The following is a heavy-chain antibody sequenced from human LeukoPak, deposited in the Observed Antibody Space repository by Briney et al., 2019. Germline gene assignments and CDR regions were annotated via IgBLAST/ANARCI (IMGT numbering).Heavy chain of an antibody. Sequence: SETLSLTCAVSGGSISSGGYSWSWIRQPPGKGLEWIGYIYHSGSTYYNPSLKSRVTISVDRSKNQFSLKLSSVTAADTAVYYCARVVATRDTYFDYWGQGTLVTVSS. CDR2: IYHSGST. V-gene: IGHV4-30-2*01. CDR1: GGSISSGGYS. D-gene: IGHD5-12*01. J-gene: IGHJ4*02. CDR3: ARVVATRDTYFDY.